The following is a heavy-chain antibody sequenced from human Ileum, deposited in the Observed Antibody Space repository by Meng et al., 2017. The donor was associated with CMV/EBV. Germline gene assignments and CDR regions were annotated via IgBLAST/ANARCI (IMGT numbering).Heavy chain of an antibody. D-gene: IGHD1-26*01. CDR3: ARMPLYSGFAYGMDV. CDR1: GFLLTTKSRTC. CDR2: IDGDDNK. Sequence: SGPTLAKLTQIFTLTCTFSGFLLTTKSRTCVSWVRQPPGKALEWLALIDGDDNKYYSASLKTRLTVSKDTSKNQVVLTLTNMDPVDTGAYYCARMPLYSGFAYGMDVWGQGTTVTGAS. J-gene: IGHJ6*02. V-gene: IGHV2-70*20.